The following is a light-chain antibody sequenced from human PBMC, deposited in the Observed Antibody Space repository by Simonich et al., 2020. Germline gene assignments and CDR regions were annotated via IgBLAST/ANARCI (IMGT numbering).Light chain of an antibody. CDR3: QQYYSTPIT. CDR1: QSVSSN. V-gene: IGKV3-15*01. CDR2: GAS. J-gene: IGKJ5*01. Sequence: EIVMTQSPATLSVSPGERATRSCRASQSVSSNLAWYQQKPGQAPRLLIYGASTRATGIPARFSGSGSGTEFTLTISSLQAEDVAVYYCQQYYSTPITFGQGTRLEIK.